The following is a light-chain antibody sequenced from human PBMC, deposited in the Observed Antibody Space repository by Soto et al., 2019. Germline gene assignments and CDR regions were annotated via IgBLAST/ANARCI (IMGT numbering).Light chain of an antibody. CDR3: QKYNTAPLS. CDR1: QGIDNY. Sequence: DIQMTQSPSSLSASIGDRVTITCRASQGIDNYLAWFQQKPGTIPKLLIYAASTLQSGVPSRFSGSGSGTDFTLTISSLQPEDVATYYYQKYNTAPLSFGPGTKVEIK. V-gene: IGKV1-27*01. CDR2: AAS. J-gene: IGKJ3*01.